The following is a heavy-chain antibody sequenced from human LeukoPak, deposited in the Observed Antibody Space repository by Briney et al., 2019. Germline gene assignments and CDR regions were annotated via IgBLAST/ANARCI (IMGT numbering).Heavy chain of an antibody. CDR1: GFTFDDYG. CDR2: INWNGGST. D-gene: IGHD2-15*01. V-gene: IGHV3-20*04. Sequence: GGSLRLSCAASGFTFDDYGMSWVRQAPGKGLEWVSGINWNGGSTGYADSVKGRFTISRDNAKNSLYLQMNSLRAEDTALYYCARLLGSAHYYYYYMDVCGKGTTVTVSS. J-gene: IGHJ6*03. CDR3: ARLLGSAHYYYYYMDV.